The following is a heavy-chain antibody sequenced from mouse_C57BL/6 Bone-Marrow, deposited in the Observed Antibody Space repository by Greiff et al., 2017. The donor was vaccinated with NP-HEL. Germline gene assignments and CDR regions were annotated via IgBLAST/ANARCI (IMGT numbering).Heavy chain of an antibody. V-gene: IGHV14-2*01. J-gene: IGHJ2*01. D-gene: IGHD1-1*01. CDR2: IDPEDGET. CDR1: GFNIKDYY. Sequence: VQLQQSGAELVKPGASVKLSCTASGFNIKDYYMHWVKQRTEQGLEWIGRIDPEDGETKYAPKFKGKATITADTSSNTAYLQLSSLTSEDTAVEYCARAPIATVPHYWGQGTTLTVSS. CDR3: ARAPIATVPHY.